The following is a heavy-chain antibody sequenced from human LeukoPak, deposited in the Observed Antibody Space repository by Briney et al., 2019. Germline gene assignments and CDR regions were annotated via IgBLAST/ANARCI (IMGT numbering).Heavy chain of an antibody. J-gene: IGHJ1*01. CDR1: GFIFSDYW. Sequence: GGSLRLSCAPSGFIFSDYWFHWARQTPGQGLVWVAAIKRDGTGTSHADSVRGRFTISRDNSKNTLYLQMNSLRAEDTGVYYCARESTEERPGYWGQGTLVTVSS. CDR3: ARESTEERPGY. CDR2: IKRDGTGT. V-gene: IGHV3-74*01. D-gene: IGHD4-17*01.